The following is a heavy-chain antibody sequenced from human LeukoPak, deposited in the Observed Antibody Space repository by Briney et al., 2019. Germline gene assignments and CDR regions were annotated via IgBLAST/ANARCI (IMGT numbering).Heavy chain of an antibody. CDR1: GYTFTING. J-gene: IGHJ3*01. V-gene: IGHV1-18*01. CDR2: ISAYSGNT. Sequence: ASVKVSCKASGYTFTINGISWVRQAPGQGLEWMGWISAYSGNTNYAEKVQGRVTMTTDTSTSTAHMELRSPRSDDTGVYYCARDRNHALDFWGQGTMVTVSS. CDR3: ARDRNHALDF.